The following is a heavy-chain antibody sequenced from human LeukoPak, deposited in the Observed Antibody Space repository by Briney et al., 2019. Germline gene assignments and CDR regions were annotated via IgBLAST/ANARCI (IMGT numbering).Heavy chain of an antibody. CDR1: GFTFSSYA. J-gene: IGHJ4*02. Sequence: GGSLRLSCAASGFTFSSYAMSWVRQAPGKGLEWVSAISGSGGSTYYADSVKGRFTISRDNSKNTLYLQMNSLRAEDTAVYYCAKELTPYDFWSGYKGWGGFDYWGQGTLVTVSS. CDR2: ISGSGGST. V-gene: IGHV3-23*01. CDR3: AKELTPYDFWSGYKGWGGFDY. D-gene: IGHD3-3*01.